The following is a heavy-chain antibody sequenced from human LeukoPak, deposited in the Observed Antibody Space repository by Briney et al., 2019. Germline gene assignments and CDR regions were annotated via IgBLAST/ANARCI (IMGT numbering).Heavy chain of an antibody. V-gene: IGHV5-51*01. J-gene: IGHJ4*02. Sequence: GESLKISCKGSGYSFNSYWICWVRQMPGEGLEWMGMIYPGDSDTRYSPSFQGQVTMSADKSISTAYLQWSSLKASDTAMYFCARLSYSHAPGDWGQGTLVTVSS. CDR1: GYSFNSYW. CDR3: ARLSYSHAPGD. CDR2: IYPGDSDT. D-gene: IGHD2-15*01.